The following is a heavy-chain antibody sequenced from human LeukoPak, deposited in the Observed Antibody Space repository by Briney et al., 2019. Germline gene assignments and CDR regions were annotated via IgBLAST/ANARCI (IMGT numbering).Heavy chain of an antibody. CDR3: ARGQYSGIVKW. CDR2: IYYSGST. D-gene: IGHD1-26*01. J-gene: IGHJ4*02. V-gene: IGHV4-59*01. Sequence: SETLSLTCSVSGDSISSFLWSWIRQPPGKGLEWIGYIYYSGSTNYNPSLKSRVTISVDTSKHQFPLKLSSVTAADTAVYYCARGQYSGIVKWWGQGTLVTVSS. CDR1: GDSISSFL.